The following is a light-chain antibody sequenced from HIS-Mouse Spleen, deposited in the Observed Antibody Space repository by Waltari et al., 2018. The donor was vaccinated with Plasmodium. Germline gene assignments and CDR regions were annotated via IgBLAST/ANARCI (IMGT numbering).Light chain of an antibody. CDR2: LNSDGSH. J-gene: IGLJ3*02. CDR3: QTWGTGFWV. CDR1: SGHSSYA. Sequence: QLVLTQSPSASASLGASVKLTCTLSSGHSSYAIAWHQQQPEKGPRHLMKLNSDGSHSKGDGIADRFSGSSSGAERYLTISSLQSEDEADYYCQTWGTGFWVFGGGTKLTVL. V-gene: IGLV4-69*01.